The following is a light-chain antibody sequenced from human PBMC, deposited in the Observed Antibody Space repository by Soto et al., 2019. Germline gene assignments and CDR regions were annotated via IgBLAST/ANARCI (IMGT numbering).Light chain of an antibody. Sequence: QSALTQPASVSGSPGQSITISCTGSSSDVGGFNYVSWYQQHPGKAPKLVIYDVSNRPSGISDRFSGSKSGNTASLTISGLQAEDEADYHCCSYTSSTTLGVIFGGGTKVTVL. CDR1: SSDVGGFNY. CDR3: CSYTSSTTLGVI. J-gene: IGLJ2*01. CDR2: DVS. V-gene: IGLV2-14*03.